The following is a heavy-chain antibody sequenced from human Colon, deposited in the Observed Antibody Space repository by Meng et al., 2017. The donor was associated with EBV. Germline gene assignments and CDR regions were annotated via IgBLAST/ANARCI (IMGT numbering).Heavy chain of an antibody. J-gene: IGHJ5*02. Sequence: HGSGPGLVKPSEALALTCSVAGGSISTRGYYWGWIRQPPGKGLEWIGSIGHSGFTYYTPSLKSRVTVSIDTSRNQFSLWLTSVTAADTAVYYCVRSSGWVKTGFDPWGQGTLVRLL. CDR2: IGHSGFT. CDR3: VRSSGWVKTGFDP. CDR1: GGSISTRGYY. V-gene: IGHV4-39*01. D-gene: IGHD6-19*01.